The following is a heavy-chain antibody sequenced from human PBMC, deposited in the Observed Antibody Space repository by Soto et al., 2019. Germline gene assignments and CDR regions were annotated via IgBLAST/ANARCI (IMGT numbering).Heavy chain of an antibody. V-gene: IGHV2-5*02. CDR3: AQRREYNTNWNEGWFDP. J-gene: IGHJ5*02. CDR1: GFSLSTSGVG. Sequence: QITLKESGPTLVKPTQTLTLTCTFSGFSLSTSGVGVGWIRQPPGKALEWLALIYWDDDKRYTTSLKSRLTITKDTSKNQVVLTWTNMDPVDTATYYCAQRREYNTNWNEGWFDPWGQGTLVTVSS. CDR2: IYWDDDK. D-gene: IGHD1-1*01.